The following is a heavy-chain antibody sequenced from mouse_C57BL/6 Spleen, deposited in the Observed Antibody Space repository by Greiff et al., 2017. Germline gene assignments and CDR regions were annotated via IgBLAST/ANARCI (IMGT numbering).Heavy chain of an antibody. CDR3: ARHTLLCDAMDY. D-gene: IGHD2-1*01. V-gene: IGHV1-62-2*01. Sequence: VKLVESGAELVKPGASVKLSCKASGYTFTEYTIHWVKQRSGQGLEWIGWFYPGSGSIKYNEKFKDKATLTADKSSCTVYMELSRLTSEDSAVYFCARHTLLCDAMDYWGQGTSVTVSS. CDR2: FYPGSGSI. J-gene: IGHJ4*01. CDR1: GYTFTEYT.